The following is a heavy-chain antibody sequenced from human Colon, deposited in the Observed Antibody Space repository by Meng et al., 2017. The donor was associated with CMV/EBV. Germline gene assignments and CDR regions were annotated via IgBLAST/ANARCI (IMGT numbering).Heavy chain of an antibody. J-gene: IGHJ4*02. CDR1: GDSIRDGSYY. CDR3: ATFLVVGKYYSDY. Sequence: GSLRLSCNVSGDSIRDGSYYWGWVRQLPGKGRECIGSLSYSGDSSYNPSLKGRVTISVDTSKNQFSLNMRSVTAADTAVYYCATFLVVGKYYSDYWGQGALVTVSS. CDR2: LSYSGDS. V-gene: IGHV4-39*07. D-gene: IGHD2-21*01.